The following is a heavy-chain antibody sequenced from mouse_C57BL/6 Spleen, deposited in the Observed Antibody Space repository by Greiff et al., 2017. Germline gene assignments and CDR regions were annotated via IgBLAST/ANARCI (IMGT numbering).Heavy chain of an antibody. CDR3: TPYYSNYVWFAY. J-gene: IGHJ3*01. CDR2: IDPENGDT. CDR1: GFNIKDDY. Sequence: VQLQQSGAELVRPGASVKLSCTASGFNIKDDYMHWVKQRPEQGLEWIGWIDPENGDTEYASKFQGKATITADTSSNTAYLQLSSLTSEDTAVYYCTPYYSNYVWFAYWGQGALVTVSA. D-gene: IGHD2-5*01. V-gene: IGHV14-4*01.